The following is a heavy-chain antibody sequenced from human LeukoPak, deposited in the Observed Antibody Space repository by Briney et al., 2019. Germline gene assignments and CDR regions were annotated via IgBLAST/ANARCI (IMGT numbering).Heavy chain of an antibody. D-gene: IGHD3-10*01. CDR1: GVTANINF. CDR3: AREGTSGSYPPDY. Sequence: GGSLRLSCAASGVTANINFMSWVRQAPGKGLEWVSVIYSGGSFFHADSVKGRVTISRDRSRNTLYLQMHSLRADDTAVYYCAREGTSGSYPPDYWGQGTLVTVSS. J-gene: IGHJ4*02. CDR2: IYSGGSF. V-gene: IGHV3-53*01.